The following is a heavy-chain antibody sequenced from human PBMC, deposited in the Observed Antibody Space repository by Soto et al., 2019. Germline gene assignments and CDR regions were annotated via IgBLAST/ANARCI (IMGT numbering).Heavy chain of an antibody. V-gene: IGHV4-34*01. CDR1: GGSFSGYY. D-gene: IGHD3-22*01. J-gene: IGHJ6*03. CDR3: ARIVRGTVITYYYKDV. CDR2: INHSGST. Sequence: SETLSLTCAVYGGSFSGYYWSWIRQPPGKGLEWIGEINHSGSTNYNPSLKSRVTISVDTSTNQFSLKLSSVTAADTAVYYCARIVRGTVITYYYKDVWGKGTTVTVSS.